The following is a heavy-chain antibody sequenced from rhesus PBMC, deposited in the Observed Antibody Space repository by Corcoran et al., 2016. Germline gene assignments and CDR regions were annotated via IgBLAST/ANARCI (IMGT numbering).Heavy chain of an antibody. CDR3: AREYNWNYYFDY. CDR2: ISGSGGST. J-gene: IGHJ4*01. CDR1: GGSISSNY. D-gene: IGHD1-26*01. Sequence: QLQLQESGPGLVKPSETLSLTCAASGGSISSNYWNWIRQPPGQGLEWIGRISGSGGSTDYNPSLKSLVTISTDTSKKQFSLKLSSVTAADTAVYYCAREYNWNYYFDYWGQGVLVTVSS. V-gene: IGHV4-173*01.